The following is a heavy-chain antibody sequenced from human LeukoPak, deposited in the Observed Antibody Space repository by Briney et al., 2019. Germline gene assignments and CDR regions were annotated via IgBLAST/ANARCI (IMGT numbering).Heavy chain of an antibody. CDR1: GFDFNTYE. D-gene: IGHD3-10*01. Sequence: GGSLRLSCVASGFDFNTYEMKWVRQAPGKGLEWGSSISSSSSYIYYADSVKGRFTISRDNAKNSLYLQMNSLRAEDTAVYYCARVHVPGGFDYWGQGTLVTVSS. CDR3: ARVHVPGGFDY. CDR2: ISSSSSYI. J-gene: IGHJ4*02. V-gene: IGHV3-21*01.